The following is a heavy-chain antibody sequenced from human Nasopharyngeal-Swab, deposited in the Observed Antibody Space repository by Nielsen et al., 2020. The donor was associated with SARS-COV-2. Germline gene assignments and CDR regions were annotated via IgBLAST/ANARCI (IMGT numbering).Heavy chain of an antibody. CDR3: AKDLTGYYAPLDQ. D-gene: IGHD3-9*01. J-gene: IGHJ4*02. CDR1: GFTFTSYA. V-gene: IGHV3-23*01. CDR2: VNGNGADT. Sequence: GESLKISCAASGFTFTSYAMNWVRQAPGKGPEWLPAVNGNGADTYYADSVKGRFTISKDNSKNTLYLHMNSLRAEDTAVYYCAKDLTGYYAPLDQWGQGVLVTVSS.